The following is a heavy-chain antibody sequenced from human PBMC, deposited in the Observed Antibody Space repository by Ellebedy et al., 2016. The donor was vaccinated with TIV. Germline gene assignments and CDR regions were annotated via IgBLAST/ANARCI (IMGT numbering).Heavy chain of an antibody. CDR2: ISASGIST. J-gene: IGHJ4*02. Sequence: GGSLRLSCGASGFSFSNFAMTWVRQAPGKGLEWVSSISASGISTGYADSVRGRVTISRDNSRNTLYLQMDSLRADDTAVYYCAKLDSSGYYYGRFDYWGQGTLVTVSS. V-gene: IGHV3-23*01. D-gene: IGHD3-22*01. CDR1: GFSFSNFA. CDR3: AKLDSSGYYYGRFDY.